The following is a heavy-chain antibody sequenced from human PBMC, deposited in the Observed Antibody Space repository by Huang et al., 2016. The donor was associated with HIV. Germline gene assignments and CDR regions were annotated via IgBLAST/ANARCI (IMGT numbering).Heavy chain of an antibody. CDR1: GYTFSIYW. CDR2: IEPDDSEA. J-gene: IGHJ3*02. CDR3: AKLRRRDYSGSDAFDI. Sequence: QLVQSGPELKKPGESLTISCKASGYTFSIYWIGWVRQMSGKGLEWMGIIEPDDSEARYSPAFQGQVTFSADKSNTSAYLHWRSLKASDTAMYYCAKLRRRDYSGSDAFDIWGQGTMVVVSS. D-gene: IGHD4-4*01. V-gene: IGHV5-51*01.